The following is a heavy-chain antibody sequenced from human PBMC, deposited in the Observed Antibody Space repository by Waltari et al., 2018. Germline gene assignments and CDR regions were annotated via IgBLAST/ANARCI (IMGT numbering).Heavy chain of an antibody. D-gene: IGHD2-15*01. CDR2: IYYSGRT. Sequence: QVQLQESGPGLVKPSETLSLTCTVSGGSISSYYCSWIRQPPGKGLEWIGYIYYSGRTDSNPSLKSRVTISVDPAKNQFSLKLSSGTAAETAVYYCARASGGSYYWCDPWGQGTLVTVSS. V-gene: IGHV4-59*01. CDR1: GGSISSYY. CDR3: ARASGGSYYWCDP. J-gene: IGHJ5*02.